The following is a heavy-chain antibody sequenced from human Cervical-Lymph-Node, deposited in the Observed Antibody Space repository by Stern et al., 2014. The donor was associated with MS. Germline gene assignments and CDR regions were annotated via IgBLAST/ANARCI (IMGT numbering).Heavy chain of an antibody. D-gene: IGHD5-12*01. CDR3: AMDFGYAFIRGPENAQYGMDV. Sequence: QLQLQESGGGVVQPGRSLRLSCEASGFTLSRLAMHWVRQASGKGLEWVAVISYAGTITDYADSVMGRFTISRDNSKNTLYLQMNTRRVEDTALFYCAMDFGYAFIRGPENAQYGMDVWGQGTTVTVSS. J-gene: IGHJ6*02. V-gene: IGHV3-30-3*01. CDR1: GFTLSRLA. CDR2: ISYAGTIT.